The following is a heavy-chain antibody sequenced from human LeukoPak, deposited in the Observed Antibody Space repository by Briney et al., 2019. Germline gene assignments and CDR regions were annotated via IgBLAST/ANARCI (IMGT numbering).Heavy chain of an antibody. Sequence: GASVTVSCKVSGYTLTELSMHWVRQAPGKGLEGMGGFDPEDGETIYAQKFQGRVTMTEDTSTDTAYMELSSLRSEDTAVYYCATDLTTVTTVDYWDQGTLVTVSS. V-gene: IGHV1-24*01. CDR2: FDPEDGET. D-gene: IGHD4-17*01. CDR3: ATDLTTVTTVDY. J-gene: IGHJ4*02. CDR1: GYTLTELS.